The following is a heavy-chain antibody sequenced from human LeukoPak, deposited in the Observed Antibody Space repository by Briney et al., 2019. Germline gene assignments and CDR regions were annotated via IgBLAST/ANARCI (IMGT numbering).Heavy chain of an antibody. J-gene: IGHJ4*02. Sequence: SETLSLTCTVSGGSISSSSYYWGWIRQPPGKGLEWIGYIYYSGSTNYNPSLKSRVTISVDTSKNQFSLKLSSVTAADTAVYYCARDLGGSSPWGQGTLVTVSS. CDR2: IYYSGST. D-gene: IGHD1-26*01. CDR3: ARDLGGSSP. CDR1: GGSISSSSYY. V-gene: IGHV4-61*05.